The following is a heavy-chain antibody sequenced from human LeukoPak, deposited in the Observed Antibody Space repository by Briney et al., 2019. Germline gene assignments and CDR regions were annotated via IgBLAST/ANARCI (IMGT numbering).Heavy chain of an antibody. CDR3: ARPRCTDCSGYLY. V-gene: IGHV1-69*05. Sequence: SVKVSCKASGGTLSSNAISWVRQAPGQGLEWMGGIIPIFGTANYAQKFQGRVTITTDESTSTAYMELSSMRSEDTAVYYCARPRCTDCSGYLYWGQGTLVTVSS. D-gene: IGHD3-22*01. CDR2: IIPIFGTA. CDR1: GGTLSSNA. J-gene: IGHJ4*02.